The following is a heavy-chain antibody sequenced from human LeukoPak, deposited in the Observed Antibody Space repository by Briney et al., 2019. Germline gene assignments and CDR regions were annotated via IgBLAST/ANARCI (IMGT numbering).Heavy chain of an antibody. Sequence: SETLSLTCTVSGGSISSYYWSWIRQPAGKGLEWIGRIYTSRSTNYNPSLKSRVTMSVDTSKNQFSLKLSSVTAADTAVYYCARDGRYYGSGSYYTYYYYGMDVWGQGTTVTVSS. V-gene: IGHV4-4*07. CDR3: ARDGRYYGSGSYYTYYYYGMDV. J-gene: IGHJ6*02. D-gene: IGHD3-10*01. CDR1: GGSISSYY. CDR2: IYTSRST.